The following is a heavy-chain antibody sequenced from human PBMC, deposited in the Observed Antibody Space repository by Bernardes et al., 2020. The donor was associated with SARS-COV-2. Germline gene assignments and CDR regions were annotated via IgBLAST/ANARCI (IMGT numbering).Heavy chain of an antibody. J-gene: IGHJ6*02. CDR1: GGSISSGSYY. Sequence: SETLSLTCTVSGGSISSGSYYWSWIRQPAGKGLEWIGRIYTSGSTNYNPSLKSRVTISVDTSKNQFSLKLSSVTAADTAVYYCVRDQVRGFYYYYYGMDVWGQGTTVTVSS. CDR2: IYTSGST. CDR3: VRDQVRGFYYYYYGMDV. D-gene: IGHD2-2*01. V-gene: IGHV4-61*02.